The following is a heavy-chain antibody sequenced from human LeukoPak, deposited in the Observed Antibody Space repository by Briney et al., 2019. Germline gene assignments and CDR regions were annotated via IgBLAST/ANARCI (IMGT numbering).Heavy chain of an antibody. CDR1: GYTFTSYA. CDR3: ARVEVVPDNWFDP. CDR2: INAGNGNT. J-gene: IGHJ5*02. D-gene: IGHD2-2*01. Sequence: ASVKVSCKASGYTFTSYAMHWVRPAPGQRLEWMGWINAGNGNTKYSQKFQGRVTITRDTSASTAYMELSNLRSEDTAVYYCARVEVVPDNWFDPWGQGTLVTVSS. V-gene: IGHV1-3*01.